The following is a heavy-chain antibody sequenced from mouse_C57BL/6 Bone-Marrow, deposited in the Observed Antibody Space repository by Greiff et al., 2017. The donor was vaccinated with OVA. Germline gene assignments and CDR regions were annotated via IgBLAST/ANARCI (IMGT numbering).Heavy chain of an antibody. V-gene: IGHV5-17*01. CDR3: ADGYPFYAMDY. Sequence: DVQLVESGGGLVKPGGSLKLSCAASGFTFSDYGMHWVRQAPEQGLEWVAYISRGSSTIYYADTVKGRFTISRDNAKNTLFLQMTSLRSEDTSMYCCADGYPFYAMDYWGQGTSVTVSS. J-gene: IGHJ4*01. CDR2: ISRGSSTI. CDR1: GFTFSDYG. D-gene: IGHD2-3*01.